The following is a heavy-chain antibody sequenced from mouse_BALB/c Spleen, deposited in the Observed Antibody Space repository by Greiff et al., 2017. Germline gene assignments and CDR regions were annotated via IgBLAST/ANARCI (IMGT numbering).Heavy chain of an antibody. D-gene: IGHD2-14*01. CDR2: ISDGGSYT. J-gene: IGHJ4*01. CDR3: ARVAYYRSYYYAMDY. CDR1: GFTFSDYY. V-gene: IGHV5-4*02. Sequence: EVQGVESGGGLVKPGGSLKLSCAASGFTFSDYYMYWVRQTPEKRLEWVATISDGGSYTYYPDSVKGRFTISRDNAKNNLYLQMSSLKSEDTAMYYCARVAYYRSYYYAMDYWGQGTSVTVSS.